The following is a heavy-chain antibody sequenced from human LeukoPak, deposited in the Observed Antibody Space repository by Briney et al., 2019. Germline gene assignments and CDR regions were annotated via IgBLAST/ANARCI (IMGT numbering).Heavy chain of an antibody. J-gene: IGHJ6*03. D-gene: IGHD6-19*01. CDR3: AGGYSSGWYTTFYYYYYMDV. V-gene: IGHV4-4*07. CDR2: IYTSGST. CDR1: GGSISSYY. Sequence: PSETLSPTCTVSGGSISSYYWSWIRQPAGKGLEWIGRIYTSGSTNYNPSLKSRVTMSVDTSKNQFSLKLSSVTAADTAVYYCAGGYSSGWYTTFYYYYYMDVWGKGTTVTISS.